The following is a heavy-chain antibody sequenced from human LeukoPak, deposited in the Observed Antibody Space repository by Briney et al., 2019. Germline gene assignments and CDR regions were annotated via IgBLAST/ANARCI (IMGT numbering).Heavy chain of an antibody. Sequence: PGGSLTLSCAASGVTFSDYYMSWMRQAPAKGLEGVSYISSSGSTIYYAASVKGRFTISRDNAKNSLYLPMNSLRAEDTAGYYCARGIYSSSSAFEDYWGQGTLVTVSS. D-gene: IGHD6-6*01. J-gene: IGHJ4*02. CDR1: GVTFSDYY. CDR3: ARGIYSSSSAFEDY. CDR2: ISSSGSTI. V-gene: IGHV3-11*01.